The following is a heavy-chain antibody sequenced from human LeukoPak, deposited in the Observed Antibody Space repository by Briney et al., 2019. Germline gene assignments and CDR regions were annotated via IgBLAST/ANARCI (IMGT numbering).Heavy chain of an antibody. D-gene: IGHD2-2*01. V-gene: IGHV4-4*07. CDR3: AREVVPAAGRYYYYYGMDV. CDR2: IYTSGST. J-gene: IGHJ6*02. Sequence: PSETLSLTCTVSGGSISSYYWSWIRQPAGKGLEWIGRIYTSGSTNYNPSLKSRVTMSVDTSKNRFSLKLSSVTAADTAVYYCAREVVPAAGRYYYYYGMDVWGQGTTVTVSS. CDR1: GGSISSYY.